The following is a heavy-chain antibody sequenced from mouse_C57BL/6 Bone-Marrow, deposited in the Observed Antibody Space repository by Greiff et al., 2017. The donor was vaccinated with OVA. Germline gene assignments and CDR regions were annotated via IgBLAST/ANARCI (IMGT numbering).Heavy chain of an antibody. V-gene: IGHV15-2*01. J-gene: IGHJ4*01. CDR1: DSEVFTIAY. D-gene: IGHD2-4*01. Sequence: VKLQESGSELRSPGSSVKLSCKDFDSEVFTIAYMSWVRQKPGHGFEWIGGILPSIGRTIYGEKFEDKATLDADTLSNTAYSELNSLTSEDSALYYCARWRDYPYYAMDYWGQGTSVTVSS. CDR3: ARWRDYPYYAMDY. CDR2: ILPSIGRT.